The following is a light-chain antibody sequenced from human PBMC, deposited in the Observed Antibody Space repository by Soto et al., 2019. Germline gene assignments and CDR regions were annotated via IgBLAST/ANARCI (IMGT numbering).Light chain of an antibody. CDR1: QDISNY. CDR3: QQYDNLWWT. Sequence: DIQMTQSPSSLSASVGDRVTITCQASQDISNYLNWNQQKPGKAPKLLIYDASNLETGVPSRVSGSGSGTDFTCTISSLQPEDIATYYCQQYDNLWWTFGQGTKVEIK. CDR2: DAS. J-gene: IGKJ1*01. V-gene: IGKV1-33*01.